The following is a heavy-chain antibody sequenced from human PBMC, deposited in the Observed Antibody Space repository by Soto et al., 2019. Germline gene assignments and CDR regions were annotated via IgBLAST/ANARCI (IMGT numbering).Heavy chain of an antibody. V-gene: IGHV3-23*01. D-gene: IGHD7-27*01. CDR3: AKESWGHAFHA. CDR2: IRGSGYTT. J-gene: IGHJ3*01. CDR1: ALPSIPGA. Sequence: GRSLRVSCAASALPSIPGALSWGRQAPGTGLEWVSAIRGSGYTTYYADSVKGRFTISRDNSNSTLSLQMNSLRGEDTSIYYFAKESWGHAFHAWGQGRMVTVS.